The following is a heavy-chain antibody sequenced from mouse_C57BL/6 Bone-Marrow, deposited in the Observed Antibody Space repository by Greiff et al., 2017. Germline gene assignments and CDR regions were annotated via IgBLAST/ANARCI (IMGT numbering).Heavy chain of an antibody. V-gene: IGHV3-6*01. CDR3: ASGYDYDWGY. CDR2: ISYDGSN. Sequence: EVKLQESGPGLVKPSQSLSLTCSVTGYSITSGYYWNWIRQFPGNKLEWMGYISYDGSNNYNPSLKNRISITRDTSKNQFFLKLNSVTTEDTATYYCASGYDYDWGYWGQGTTLTVSS. D-gene: IGHD2-4*01. CDR1: GYSITSGYY. J-gene: IGHJ2*01.